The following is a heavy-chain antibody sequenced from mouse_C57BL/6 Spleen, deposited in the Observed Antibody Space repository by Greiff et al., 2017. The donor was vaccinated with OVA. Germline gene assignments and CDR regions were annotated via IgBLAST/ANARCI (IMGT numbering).Heavy chain of an antibody. CDR3: TREGLLWYPFAY. Sequence: QVQLQQSGAELVRPGASVTLSCKASGYTFTDYEMHWVKQTPVHGLEWIGAIDPETGGTAYNQKFKGKAILTADKSSSTAYMELRSLTSEDSAVYYCTREGLLWYPFAYWGQGTLVTVSA. J-gene: IGHJ3*01. V-gene: IGHV1-15*01. CDR2: IDPETGGT. D-gene: IGHD2-1*01. CDR1: GYTFTDYE.